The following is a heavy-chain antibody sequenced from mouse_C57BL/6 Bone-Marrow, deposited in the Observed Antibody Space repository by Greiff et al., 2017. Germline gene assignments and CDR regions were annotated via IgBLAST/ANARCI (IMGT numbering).Heavy chain of an antibody. Sequence: QVQLQQPGAELVMPGASVKLSCKASGYTFTSYWMHWVQQRPGQGLEWIGEIDPSDSYTNYNQKFKGKSTLTVDKSSSTAYMQLSSLTSEDSAVYYCARDYGSSYVSMDYWGQGTSVTVSS. J-gene: IGHJ4*01. CDR1: GYTFTSYW. CDR3: ARDYGSSYVSMDY. V-gene: IGHV1-69*01. CDR2: IDPSDSYT. D-gene: IGHD1-1*01.